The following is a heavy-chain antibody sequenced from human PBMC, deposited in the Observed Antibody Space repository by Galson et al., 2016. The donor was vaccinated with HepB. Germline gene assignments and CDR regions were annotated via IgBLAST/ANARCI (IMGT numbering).Heavy chain of an antibody. V-gene: IGHV5-51*01. CDR3: ARRTRGVAGTGFDS. Sequence: QSGAEVKKPGESLKISCKGSTYSFNTYWIGWARQLPGKGLEWMGIIYPDDSDTRYSPSFRGQVTISADKSITTAYLQWSSLKASDTAMYYCARRTRGVAGTGFDSWGQGTLVTVSS. D-gene: IGHD3/OR15-3a*01. CDR2: IYPDDSDT. J-gene: IGHJ5*01. CDR1: TYSFNTYW.